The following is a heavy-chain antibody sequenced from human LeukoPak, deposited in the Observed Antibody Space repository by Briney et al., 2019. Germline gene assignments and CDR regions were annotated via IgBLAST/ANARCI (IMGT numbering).Heavy chain of an antibody. CDR3: ARVRPTGIAAAGLDY. V-gene: IGHV4-34*01. Sequence: PSETLSLTCAVYGGSFSGYYWSWIRQPPGKGLEWIGEINRSGSTNYNPSLKSRVTISVDTSKNQFSLKLSSVTAADTAVYYCARVRPTGIAAAGLDYWGQGTLVTVSS. CDR1: GGSFSGYY. CDR2: INRSGST. D-gene: IGHD6-13*01. J-gene: IGHJ4*02.